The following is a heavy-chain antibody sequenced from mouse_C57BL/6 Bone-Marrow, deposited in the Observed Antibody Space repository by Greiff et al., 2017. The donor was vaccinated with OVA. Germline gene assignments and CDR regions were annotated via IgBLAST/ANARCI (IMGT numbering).Heavy chain of an antibody. Sequence: QVQLQQPGAELVKPGASVKLSCKASGYTFTSYWMQWVKQRPGQGLEWIGEIDPSDSYTNYNQKFKGKATLTVDTSSSTAYMQLSSLTSEDAAVYYCARDNYGYDRGYWGQGTTLTVSS. CDR1: GYTFTSYW. V-gene: IGHV1-50*01. CDR3: ARDNYGYDRGY. D-gene: IGHD2-2*01. CDR2: IDPSDSYT. J-gene: IGHJ2*01.